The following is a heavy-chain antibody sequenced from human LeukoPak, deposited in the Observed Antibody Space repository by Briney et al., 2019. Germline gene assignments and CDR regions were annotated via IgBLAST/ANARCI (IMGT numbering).Heavy chain of an antibody. J-gene: IGHJ4*02. Sequence: SETLSLTCAVSGGSISSGGYSWSWIRQPPGKGLEWIGYIYYSGSTYYNPSLKSRVTISVDTSKNQFSLKLSSVTAADTAVYYCARDPRYGYFDYWGQGTLVTVSP. D-gene: IGHD2-15*01. V-gene: IGHV4-30-4*07. CDR1: GGSISSGGYS. CDR3: ARDPRYGYFDY. CDR2: IYYSGST.